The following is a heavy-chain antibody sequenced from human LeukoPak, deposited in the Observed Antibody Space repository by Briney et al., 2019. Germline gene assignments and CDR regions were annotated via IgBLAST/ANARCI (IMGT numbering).Heavy chain of an antibody. CDR1: GGSISSSTYY. CDR2: IYYSGST. Sequence: SETLSLTCTVSGGSISSSTYYWGWIRRPPGKGLEWIGSIYYSGSTYYNPSLKSRVTMSVDTSNNQFSLKVSSVTAADTAVYYCARDQGSYYGVDVWGQGTTVTVSS. V-gene: IGHV4-39*07. CDR3: ARDQGSYYGVDV. J-gene: IGHJ6*02.